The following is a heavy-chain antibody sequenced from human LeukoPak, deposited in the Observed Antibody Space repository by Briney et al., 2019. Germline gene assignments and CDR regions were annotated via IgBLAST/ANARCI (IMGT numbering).Heavy chain of an antibody. D-gene: IGHD2-2*01. CDR3: ARAGRDIVVVPASKYYYYYYMDV. V-gene: IGHV3-48*01. J-gene: IGHJ6*03. CDR1: GFTFSSYS. CDR2: ISSSSSTI. Sequence: GGSLRLSCAASGFTFSSYSMNWVRQAPGKGLEWVSYISSSSSTIYYADSVKGRFTISRDNAKNSLYLQMNSLRAEDTAVYYCARAGRDIVVVPASKYYYYYYMDVWGKGTTVTISS.